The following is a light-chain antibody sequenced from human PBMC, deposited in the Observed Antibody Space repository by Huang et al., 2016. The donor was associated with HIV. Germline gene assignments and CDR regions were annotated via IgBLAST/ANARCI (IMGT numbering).Light chain of an antibody. CDR3: QQSYSTPWT. J-gene: IGKJ1*01. CDR2: AAS. V-gene: IGKV1-39*01. CDR1: QSKSSS. Sequence: DIQMTQSPSSLSASVGDRLTITCRASQSKSSSLNWSQQKPGKAPNLLSYAASSLQSGVPSRFSGSGSGTDFALTISSLQPEDFATYYCQQSYSTPWTFGQGTKVEIK.